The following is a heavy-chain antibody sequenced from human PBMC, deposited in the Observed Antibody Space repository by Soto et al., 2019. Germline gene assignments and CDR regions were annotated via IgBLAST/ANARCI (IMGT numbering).Heavy chain of an antibody. CDR2: VDTGNGNI. J-gene: IGHJ4*02. CDR1: GYTFTNSA. Sequence: ASVKVSCKASGYTFTNSAIHWVRQAPGQSLEWMGWVDTGNGNIKYSEKFQDRLTITTDTFARTAAMELKSLRSEDTAVYYCARDAKWGWRGMDAQEGDYLDYWGRGTPVTVSS. D-gene: IGHD1-26*01. V-gene: IGHV1-3*04. CDR3: ARDAKWGWRGMDAQEGDYLDY.